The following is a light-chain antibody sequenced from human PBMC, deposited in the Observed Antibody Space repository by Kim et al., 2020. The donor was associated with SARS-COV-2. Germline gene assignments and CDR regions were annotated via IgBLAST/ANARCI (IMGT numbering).Light chain of an antibody. CDR2: AAS. CDR3: QQLNSYPL. Sequence: IQLTQSPSSLSASVGDRVTITCRASQGITNYLAWYQQKPGKAPNLLIYAASTLQSGVQSRFSGSGSGTDFTLIISSLQPEDFATYYCQQLNSYPLFGQGTRLEIK. V-gene: IGKV1-9*01. J-gene: IGKJ5*01. CDR1: QGITNY.